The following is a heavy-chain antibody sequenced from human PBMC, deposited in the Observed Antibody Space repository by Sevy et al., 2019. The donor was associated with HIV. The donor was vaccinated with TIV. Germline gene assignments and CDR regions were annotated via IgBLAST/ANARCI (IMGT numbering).Heavy chain of an antibody. D-gene: IGHD2-8*02. Sequence: GGSLRLSCAASGFTFYYAWMTWVRQAPGKGLEWVGRIKSKADGGTTDYSAPGKGRFIISRDDSKNTRYLQMNSLKTEDTAVYYCSTDPIIVLLVTDGMDVWGQGTTVTVSS. CDR3: STDPIIVLLVTDGMDV. V-gene: IGHV3-15*01. J-gene: IGHJ6*02. CDR2: IKSKADGGTT. CDR1: GFTFYYAW.